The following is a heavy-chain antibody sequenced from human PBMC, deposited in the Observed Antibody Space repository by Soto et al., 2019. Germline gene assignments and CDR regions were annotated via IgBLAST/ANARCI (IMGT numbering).Heavy chain of an antibody. D-gene: IGHD4-4*01. CDR1: GGSISSSNW. CDR2: IYHSGST. CDR3: AYFHDYSNVYYYYYGMDV. Sequence: SETLSLTCAVSGGSISSSNWWSWVRQPPGKGLEWIGEIYHSGSTNYNPSLKSRVTISVDKSKNQFSLKLSSVTAADMAVYYCAYFHDYSNVYYYYYGMDVWGQGTTVTVSS. J-gene: IGHJ6*02. V-gene: IGHV4-4*02.